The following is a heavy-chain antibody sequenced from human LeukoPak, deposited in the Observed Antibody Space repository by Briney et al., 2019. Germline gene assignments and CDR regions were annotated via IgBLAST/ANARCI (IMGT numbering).Heavy chain of an antibody. CDR2: ISGSGGST. CDR3: AKTGVTIFGVGPFDY. D-gene: IGHD3-3*01. J-gene: IGHJ4*02. CDR1: GFTFIDYA. V-gene: IGHV3-23*01. Sequence: GGSLRRSCAASGFTFIDYAMSWVRQAPGKGLEWVSAISGSGGSTYYADSVKGRFTISRDNSKNTLYLQMNSLRAEDTAVYYCAKTGVTIFGVGPFDYWGQGTLVTVSS.